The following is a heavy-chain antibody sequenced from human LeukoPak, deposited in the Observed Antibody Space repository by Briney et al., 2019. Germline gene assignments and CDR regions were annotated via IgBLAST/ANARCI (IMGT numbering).Heavy chain of an antibody. Sequence: GGSLRLSCAASGFSFSSMNWVRQAPGKGLEWVSYISHTANDIYYGESVRGRFTISRDNAKNSVYLQMHSLRAEDTAVYYCAGDGTGVLPGDAFDIWSQGTMVTVSS. CDR1: GFSFSS. V-gene: IGHV3-21*05. J-gene: IGHJ3*02. D-gene: IGHD1-1*01. CDR2: ISHTANDI. CDR3: AGDGTGVLPGDAFDI.